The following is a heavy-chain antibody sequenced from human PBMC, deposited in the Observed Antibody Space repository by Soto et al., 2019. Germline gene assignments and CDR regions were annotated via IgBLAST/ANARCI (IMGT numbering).Heavy chain of an antibody. CDR3: ASELPNSSSPQFYYYYMDV. D-gene: IGHD6-6*01. V-gene: IGHV3-33*01. CDR2: IWYDGSNK. Sequence: GGSLRLSCAASGFTFSSYGMHWVRQAPGKGLEWVAVIWYDGSNKYYADSVKGRFTISRDNSKNTLYLQMNSLRAEDTAVYYCASELPNSSSPQFYYYYMDVWGKGTTVTVSS. CDR1: GFTFSSYG. J-gene: IGHJ6*03.